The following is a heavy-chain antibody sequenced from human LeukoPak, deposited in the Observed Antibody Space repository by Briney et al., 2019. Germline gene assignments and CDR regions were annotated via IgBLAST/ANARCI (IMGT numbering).Heavy chain of an antibody. CDR2: IYYSGST. CDR3: AREYYYDSSGYYFDY. Sequence: SETLSLTCTVSGGSISSSSYYWRWIRQPPGKGLEWIESIYYSGSTYYNPSLKSRVTISVDTSKNQFSLKLSSVTAADTAVYYCAREYYYDSSGYYFDYWGQGTLVTVSS. D-gene: IGHD3-22*01. CDR1: GGSISSSSYY. V-gene: IGHV4-39*01. J-gene: IGHJ4*02.